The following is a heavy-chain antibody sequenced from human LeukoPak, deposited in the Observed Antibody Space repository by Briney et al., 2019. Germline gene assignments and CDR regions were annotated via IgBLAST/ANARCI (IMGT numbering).Heavy chain of an antibody. D-gene: IGHD3-10*01. V-gene: IGHV4-59*08. CDR3: ARNRYYYGSRNYGVPTWFDP. CDR2: IYYSGST. Sequence: PSETLSLTCTVSGFTISSYYWSWIRQPPGKGLEWIAYIYYSGSTNYNPSLKSRVTISVDTSKNQISLKLSSVTAADTAVYYCARNRYYYGSRNYGVPTWFDPWGQGTLVTVSS. J-gene: IGHJ5*02. CDR1: GFTISSYY.